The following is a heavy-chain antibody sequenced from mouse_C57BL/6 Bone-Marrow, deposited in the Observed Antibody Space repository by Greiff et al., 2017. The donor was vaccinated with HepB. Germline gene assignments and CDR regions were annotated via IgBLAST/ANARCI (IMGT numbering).Heavy chain of an antibody. J-gene: IGHJ2*01. CDR2: INYDGSST. V-gene: IGHV5-16*01. CDR1: GFTFSDYY. Sequence: EVHLVESEGGLVQPGSSMKLSCTASGFTFSDYYMAWVRQVPEKGLEWVANINYDGSSTYYLDSLKSRFIISRDNAKNILYLQMSSLKSEDTATYYCARPYDGYSGHFDYWGQGTTLTVSS. CDR3: ARPYDGYSGHFDY. D-gene: IGHD2-3*01.